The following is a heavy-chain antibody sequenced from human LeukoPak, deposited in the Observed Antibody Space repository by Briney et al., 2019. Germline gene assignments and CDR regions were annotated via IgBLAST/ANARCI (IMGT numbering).Heavy chain of an antibody. J-gene: IGHJ5*02. CDR1: GGSISCYD. V-gene: IGHV4-59*01. Sequence: PSETLSLTCTVFGGSISCYDGSWLRQPPGKGVEWIGYIYYSGSTNYNPSLTSRVTISVNTSKNQFSLKLSSVPAADTAVYYCARSTLSSGCCNWFDPWGQGTLVTVSS. CDR3: ARSTLSSGCCNWFDP. D-gene: IGHD6-19*01. CDR2: IYYSGST.